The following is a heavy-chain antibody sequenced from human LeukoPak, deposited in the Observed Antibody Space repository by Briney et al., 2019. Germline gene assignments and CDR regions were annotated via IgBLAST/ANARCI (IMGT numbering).Heavy chain of an antibody. V-gene: IGHV3-74*01. Sequence: GGSLRLSCATSGFTFTTFWMHWVRQAPGKGLVWVSRINHDGSSTNYADSVKGRFTISRDNAKNSLYLQMNSLRAEDTAVYYCAREETAGPRVKMIDYWGQGTLVTVSS. CDR3: AREETAGPRVKMIDY. CDR2: INHDGSST. J-gene: IGHJ4*02. CDR1: GFTFTTFW. D-gene: IGHD2-21*02.